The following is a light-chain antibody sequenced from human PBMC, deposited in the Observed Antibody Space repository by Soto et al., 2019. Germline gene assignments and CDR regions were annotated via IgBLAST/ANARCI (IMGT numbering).Light chain of an antibody. CDR3: AAWDDSLSGFYV. Sequence: QSVLTQPPSASGTPGQRVTISCSGSSSNIGSNYVYWYQQLPGTAPKLLIYSNNQRPSGVPDRFSGSKSGTSASLAISGLRSEAEADYYCAAWDDSLSGFYVFGTGTKLTVL. CDR1: SSNIGSNY. CDR2: SNN. J-gene: IGLJ1*01. V-gene: IGLV1-47*02.